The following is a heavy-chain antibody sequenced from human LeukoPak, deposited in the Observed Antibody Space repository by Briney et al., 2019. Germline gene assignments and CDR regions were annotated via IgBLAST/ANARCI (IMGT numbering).Heavy chain of an antibody. CDR3: ARAVSGYHRPAFDI. D-gene: IGHD5-12*01. Sequence: SETLSLTCTVSGGSISSGSYYWSWIRQPAGKGLEWIGRIYTSGSTNYNPSLKSRATISVDTSKNQFSLKLSSVTAADTAVYYCARAVSGYHRPAFDIWGQGTMVTVSS. CDR2: IYTSGST. CDR1: GGSISSGSYY. J-gene: IGHJ3*02. V-gene: IGHV4-61*02.